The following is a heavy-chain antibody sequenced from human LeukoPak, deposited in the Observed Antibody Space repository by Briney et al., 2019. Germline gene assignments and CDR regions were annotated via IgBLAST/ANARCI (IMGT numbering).Heavy chain of an antibody. CDR3: AKEPGVYYDFWSGYYSYYYMDV. J-gene: IGHJ6*03. CDR1: GDSVSSNSAA. V-gene: IGHV6-1*01. CDR2: TYYRSKWYN. D-gene: IGHD3-3*01. Sequence: SQTLSLTCAISGDSVSSNSAAWNWIRQSPSRGLEWLGRTYYRSKWYNDYAVSVKSRITINPDTSKNQFSLQLNSVTPEDTAVYYCAKEPGVYYDFWSGYYSYYYMDVWGKGTTVTVS.